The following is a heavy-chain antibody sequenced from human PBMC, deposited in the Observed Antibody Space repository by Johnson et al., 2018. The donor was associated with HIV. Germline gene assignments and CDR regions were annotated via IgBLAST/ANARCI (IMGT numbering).Heavy chain of an antibody. V-gene: IGHV3-30-3*01. CDR1: GFTFSSYA. CDR3: ARDRWGLKDAFDI. J-gene: IGHJ3*02. Sequence: QMLLVESGGGVVQPGRSLRLSCAASGFTFSSYAMHWVRQAPGKGLEWVAVISYDGSNKYYADSVKGQFTISRDNSKNTLYLQMNSLRAEDTAVYYCARDRWGLKDAFDIWGQGTMVTVSS. D-gene: IGHD3-16*01. CDR2: ISYDGSNK.